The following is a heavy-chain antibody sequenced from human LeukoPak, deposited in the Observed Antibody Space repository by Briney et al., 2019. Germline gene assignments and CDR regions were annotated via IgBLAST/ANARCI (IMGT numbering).Heavy chain of an antibody. V-gene: IGHV3-21*01. CDR2: ISSSSSYI. Sequence: GGSLRLSCAASGFTFSSYSMNWVRQAPGKGLEWVSSISSSSSYIYYADSVKGRFTISRDNAKTSLYLQMNSLRAEDTAVYYCARPYSVQLLSSWFDPWGQGTLFTVSS. CDR1: GFTFSSYS. J-gene: IGHJ5*02. CDR3: ARPYSVQLLSSWFDP. D-gene: IGHD2-2*01.